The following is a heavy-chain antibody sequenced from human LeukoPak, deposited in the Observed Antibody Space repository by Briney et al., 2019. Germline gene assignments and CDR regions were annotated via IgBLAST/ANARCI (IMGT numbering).Heavy chain of an antibody. CDR2: ISWDGGST. J-gene: IGHJ4*02. V-gene: IGHV3-43D*03. D-gene: IGHD6-13*01. CDR1: GFTFDDYA. Sequence: GGSLRLSCAASGFTFDDYAMHWVRQAPGKGLEWVSLISWDGGSTYYADSVKGRFTISRDNSKNSLYLQMNSLRAEDTALYYCAKDKETSKYSRRWIFDYRGQGTLVTVSS. CDR3: AKDKETSKYSRRWIFDY.